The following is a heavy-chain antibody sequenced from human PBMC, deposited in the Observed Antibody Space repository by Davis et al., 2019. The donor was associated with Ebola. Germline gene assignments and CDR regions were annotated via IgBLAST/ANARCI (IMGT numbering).Heavy chain of an antibody. D-gene: IGHD6-25*01. J-gene: IGHJ6*02. CDR1: GFTFSDYY. V-gene: IGHV3-11*01. CDR3: ARGFEQRRPYYYYYGMDV. Sequence: GESLKISCAASGFTFSDYYMSWIRQAPGKGLEWVSYISSSGSTIYYADSVKGRFTISRDNAKNSLYLQMNSLRAEDTAVYYCARGFEQRRPYYYYYGMDVWGQGTTVTVSS. CDR2: ISSSGSTI.